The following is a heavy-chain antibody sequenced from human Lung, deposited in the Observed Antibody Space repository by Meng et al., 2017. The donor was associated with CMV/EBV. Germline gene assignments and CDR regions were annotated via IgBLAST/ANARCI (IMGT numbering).Heavy chain of an antibody. V-gene: IGHV4-39*01. CDR2: IYYSGST. CDR3: ARPIYSSSSFDY. D-gene: IGHD6-6*01. CDR1: GGSISSSSYY. Sequence: SXTXSLXXTVSGGSISSSSYYWGWIRQPPGKGLEWIGSIYYSGSTYYNPSLKSRVTISVDTSKNQFSLKLSSVTAADTAVYYCARPIYSSSSFDYWGQGTLVTVS. J-gene: IGHJ4*02.